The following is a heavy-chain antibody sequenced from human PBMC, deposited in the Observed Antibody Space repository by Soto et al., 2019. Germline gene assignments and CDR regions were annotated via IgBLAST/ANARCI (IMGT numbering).Heavy chain of an antibody. CDR3: ARRYGYSLDY. CDR2: IFYSGST. D-gene: IGHD4-4*01. Sequence: SSETLSPPCTVSGGSICSFYWSWFRQPPGKGLEWIGYIFYSGSTNYNPSLKSRVTISVDTSKNHFSLNLSSVTAADTAVYYCARRYGYSLDYWGQGTLVTVSS. CDR1: GGSICSFY. J-gene: IGHJ4*02. V-gene: IGHV4-59*01.